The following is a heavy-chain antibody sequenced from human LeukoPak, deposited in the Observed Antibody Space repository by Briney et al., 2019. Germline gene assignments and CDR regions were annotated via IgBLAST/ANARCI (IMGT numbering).Heavy chain of an antibody. Sequence: SETLSLTCTVSGGSISSYYWSWIRQPAGKGLEWIGRIYTSGSTNYNPSLQSRVTISVDTSKNQFSLKLSSVTAADTAVYYCARDGRYGSGNNYMDVWGKGTTVTVSS. D-gene: IGHD3-10*01. CDR2: IYTSGST. CDR3: ARDGRYGSGNNYMDV. V-gene: IGHV4-4*07. J-gene: IGHJ6*03. CDR1: GGSISSYY.